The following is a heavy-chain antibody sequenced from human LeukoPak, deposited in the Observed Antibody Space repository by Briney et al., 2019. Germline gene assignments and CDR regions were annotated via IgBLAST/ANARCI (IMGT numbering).Heavy chain of an antibody. V-gene: IGHV3-23*01. D-gene: IGHD1-1*01. Sequence: GGSLRLSCAASGFTFSSYAMNWVRQAPGRGLEWVSEISGSGGSTYNADSVKGRFTISRDNSKNTLYLHMNSLRAEDTAVYYCASQSGTSGDYWGQGTLVTVSS. J-gene: IGHJ4*02. CDR3: ASQSGTSGDY. CDR2: ISGSGGST. CDR1: GFTFSSYA.